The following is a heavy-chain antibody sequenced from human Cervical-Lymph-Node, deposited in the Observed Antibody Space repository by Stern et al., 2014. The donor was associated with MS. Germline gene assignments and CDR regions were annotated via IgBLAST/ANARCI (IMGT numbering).Heavy chain of an antibody. V-gene: IGHV4-31*03. Sequence: QVQLQESGPGLVKPSQTLFLTCTVSGGSVSSGSRYWSWIRQHPGTGLEWIGYISYSGNTYYSPSLQSRLTISMDTSKNQFSLKLRSVTATDTAIYYCARVTEFLRFFYPDYWGQGTLVTVSS. D-gene: IGHD3-3*01. CDR3: ARVTEFLRFFYPDY. J-gene: IGHJ4*02. CDR2: ISYSGNT. CDR1: GGSVSSGSRY.